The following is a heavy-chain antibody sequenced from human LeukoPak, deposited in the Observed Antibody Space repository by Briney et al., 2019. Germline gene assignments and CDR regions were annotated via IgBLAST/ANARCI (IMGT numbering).Heavy chain of an antibody. Sequence: PGGSLRLSCAASGFTFSSYAMSWVRQAPGKGLEWVSAISGSGGSTYYADSVKGRFTISRDNSKNTLYLQMNSLRAEDTAVCYCAKAEAVVVPAADAFDIWGQGTMVTVSS. CDR1: GFTFSSYA. D-gene: IGHD2-2*01. CDR3: AKAEAVVVPAADAFDI. CDR2: ISGSGGST. J-gene: IGHJ3*02. V-gene: IGHV3-23*01.